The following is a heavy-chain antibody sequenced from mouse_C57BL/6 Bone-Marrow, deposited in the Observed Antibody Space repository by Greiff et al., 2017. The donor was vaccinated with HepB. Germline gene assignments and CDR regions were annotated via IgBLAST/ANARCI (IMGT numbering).Heavy chain of an antibody. CDR3: ARSAYYSNGWFAY. CDR1: GYAFSSYW. CDR2: IYPGDGDT. V-gene: IGHV1-80*01. Sequence: QVQLQQSGAELVKPGASVKISCKASGYAFSSYWMNWVKQRPGKGLEWIGQIYPGDGDTNYNGKFKGKATLTADKSSSTAYMQLSSLTSEDSAVYFCARSAYYSNGWFAYWGQGTLVTVSA. J-gene: IGHJ3*01. D-gene: IGHD2-5*01.